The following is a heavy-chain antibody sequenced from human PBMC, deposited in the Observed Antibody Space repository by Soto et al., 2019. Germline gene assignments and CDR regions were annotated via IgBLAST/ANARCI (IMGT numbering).Heavy chain of an antibody. CDR1: GFTFSSYS. CDR3: ARIYGSCVITSCDWFDP. J-gene: IGHJ5*02. V-gene: IGHV3-48*04. Sequence: SLRLSCAASGFTFSSYSMNWVRQAPGKGLEWVSYISSSSSTIYYADSLKSRLTISKDTSKSQVVLTMTNMDPVDTATYYCARIYGSCVITSCDWFDPWGQGTLVTVSS. CDR2: ISSSSSTI. D-gene: IGHD2-2*01.